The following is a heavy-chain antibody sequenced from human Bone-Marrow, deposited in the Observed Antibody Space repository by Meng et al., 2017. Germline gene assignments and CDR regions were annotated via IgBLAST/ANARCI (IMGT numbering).Heavy chain of an antibody. CDR2: IIPIFGTA. CDR1: GGTFSSYA. D-gene: IGHD2-15*01. V-gene: IGHV1-69*13. J-gene: IGHJ3*02. CDR3: ARDGCSGGSCYESDAFDI. Sequence: SVKVSCKASGGTFSSYAISWVRQAPGQGLEWMGGIIPIFGTANYAQKFQGRVTITADESTSTAYMELSSLRSEDTAVYYCARDGCSGGSCYESDAFDIWGQGTKVT.